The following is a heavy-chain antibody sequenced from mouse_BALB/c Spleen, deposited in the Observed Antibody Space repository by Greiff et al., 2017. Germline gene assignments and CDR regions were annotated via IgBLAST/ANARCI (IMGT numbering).Heavy chain of an antibody. CDR1: GFTFSNYW. D-gene: IGHD1-1*01. CDR3: TWYYGSSYAWFAY. J-gene: IGHJ3*01. Sequence: EVMLVESGGGLVQPGGSMKLSCVASGFTFSNYWMNWVRQSPEKGLEWVAEIRLKSNNYATHYAESVKGRFTISRDDSKSSVYLQMNNLRAEDTGIYYCTWYYGSSYAWFAYWGQGTLVTVSA. V-gene: IGHV6-6*02. CDR2: IRLKSNNYAT.